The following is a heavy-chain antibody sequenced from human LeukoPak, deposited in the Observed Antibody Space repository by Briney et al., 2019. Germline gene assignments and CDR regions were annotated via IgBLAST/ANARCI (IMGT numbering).Heavy chain of an antibody. V-gene: IGHV1-18*01. CDR3: ARNTPLLWFGELFPDPGDGDFDY. CDR2: ISAYNGNT. D-gene: IGHD3-10*01. CDR1: GYTFTSYG. J-gene: IGHJ4*02. Sequence: ASVKVSCKASGYTFTSYGISWVRQAPGQGLEWTGWISAYNGNTNYAQKLQGRVTMTTDTSTSTAYMELRSLRSDDTAVYYCARNTPLLWFGELFPDPGDGDFDYWGQGTLVTVSS.